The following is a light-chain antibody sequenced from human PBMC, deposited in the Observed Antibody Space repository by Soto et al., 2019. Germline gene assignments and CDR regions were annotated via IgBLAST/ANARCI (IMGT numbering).Light chain of an antibody. J-gene: IGKJ1*01. CDR3: QQSYNIWT. V-gene: IGKV1-39*01. Sequence: DIQMTQSPSSLSASIGDRVTITCRASQSISTYLNWYQQKPGRAPSLLIHSASILQSGDPSRFSGSGSGTYFTPTISSLQPEDFATYYCQQSYNIWTFGQGTKVEIK. CDR1: QSISTY. CDR2: SAS.